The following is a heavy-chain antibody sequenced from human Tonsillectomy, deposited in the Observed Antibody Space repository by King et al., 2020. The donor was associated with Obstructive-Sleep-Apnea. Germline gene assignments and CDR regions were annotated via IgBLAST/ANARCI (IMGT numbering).Heavy chain of an antibody. CDR2: IYHSGST. CDR3: ARSRSYYYDSSGYYYFDP. CDR1: GGSISSSNW. D-gene: IGHD3-22*01. Sequence: QLQESGLGLVKPSGTLSLTCAVSGGSISSSNWWSWVRQPPGKGLEWIGEIYHSGSTNYNPSLKSRVTISVDKSKNQFSLKLSSVTAADTAVYYCARSRSYYYDSSGYYYFDPWGQGTLVTVSS. J-gene: IGHJ5*02. V-gene: IGHV4-4*02.